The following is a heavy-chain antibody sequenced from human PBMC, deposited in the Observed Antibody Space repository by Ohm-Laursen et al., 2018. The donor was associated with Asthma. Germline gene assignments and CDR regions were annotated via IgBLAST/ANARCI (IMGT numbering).Heavy chain of an antibody. V-gene: IGHV1-69*13. CDR2: IIPIFGTA. CDR3: AREGYYDSSGYPCFDY. CDR1: GGTFSSYA. Sequence: ASVYVSCKASGGTFSSYAISWVRQAPGQGLEWMGGIIPIFGTANYAQKFQGRVTITADESTSTAYMELSSLRSEDTAVYYCAREGYYDSSGYPCFDYWGQGTLVTVSS. D-gene: IGHD3-22*01. J-gene: IGHJ4*02.